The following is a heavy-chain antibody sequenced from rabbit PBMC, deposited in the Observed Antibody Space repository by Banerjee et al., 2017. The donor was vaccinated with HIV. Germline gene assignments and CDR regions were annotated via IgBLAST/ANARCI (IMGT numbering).Heavy chain of an antibody. Sequence: QEQLEESGGDLVKPEGSLTLTCTASGFSFSSDYDMCWVRQAPGKGLEWIGCIVPGSSGGTYYASWAKGRFTISKTSSTTVTLQMTSLTAADTATYFCARTIGDGDGGWRYFNLWGPGTLVTVS. CDR3: ARTIGDGDGGWRYFNL. D-gene: IGHD2-1*01. CDR1: GFSFSSDYD. V-gene: IGHV1S45*01. J-gene: IGHJ4*01. CDR2: IVPGSSGGT.